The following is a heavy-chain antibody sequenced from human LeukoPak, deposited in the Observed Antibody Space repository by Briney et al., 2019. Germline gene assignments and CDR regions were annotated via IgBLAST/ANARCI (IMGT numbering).Heavy chain of an antibody. V-gene: IGHV1-3*01. CDR1: GYTFSSYD. D-gene: IGHD3-10*01. CDR3: ARGTFAGALRITMVRGVNNFDY. Sequence: ASVKVSCKASGYTFSSYDIHWVRQAPGQRLEWMGWINAGNGDTKYSQKFQGRVTMTRNTSISTAYMELSSLRSEDTAVYYCARGTFAGALRITMVRGVNNFDYWGQGTLVTVSS. CDR2: INAGNGDT. J-gene: IGHJ4*02.